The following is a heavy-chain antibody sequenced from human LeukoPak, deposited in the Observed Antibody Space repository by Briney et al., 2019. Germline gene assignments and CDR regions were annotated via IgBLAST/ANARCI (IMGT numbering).Heavy chain of an antibody. CDR2: IIPIFGTA. J-gene: IGHJ4*02. CDR3: ARPRLAAAGACLDY. D-gene: IGHD6-13*01. V-gene: IGHV1-69*06. Sequence: ASVKVSCKASVGTFSSYAISWVRQAPGQGLEWMGGIIPIFGTANYAQKFQGRVTITADKSTSTAYMELSSLRSEDTAVYYCARPRLAAAGACLDYWGQGTLVTVSS. CDR1: VGTFSSYA.